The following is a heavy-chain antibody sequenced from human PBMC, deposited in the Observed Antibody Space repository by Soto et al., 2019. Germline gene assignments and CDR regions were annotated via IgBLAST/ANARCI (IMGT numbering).Heavy chain of an antibody. Sequence: GGSLRLSCAASGFTFADYAMHWVRQAPGKGLEWVSGISWNSGSIGYADSVKGRFTISRDNAKNSLYLQMNSLRAEDTALYYCAKDYCSGGSCYSVYFFDYWGQGTLVTVSS. CDR1: GFTFADYA. V-gene: IGHV3-9*01. CDR2: ISWNSGSI. J-gene: IGHJ4*02. CDR3: AKDYCSGGSCYSVYFFDY. D-gene: IGHD2-15*01.